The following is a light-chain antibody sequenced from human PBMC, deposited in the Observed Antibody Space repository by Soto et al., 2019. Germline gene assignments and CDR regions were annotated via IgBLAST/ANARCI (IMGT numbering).Light chain of an antibody. CDR1: SSNIGAGYE. CDR2: ENN. V-gene: IGLV1-40*01. Sequence: QCVLTQPPSESEAPGQRVTISCTGSSSNIGAGYEAHWYQQVPGTAPKLLIYENNNRPSGVPDRFSGSKSGTSASLAITGLQAEDEAEYYCQSYDSSLSGYVFGTGTKLTVL. J-gene: IGLJ1*01. CDR3: QSYDSSLSGYV.